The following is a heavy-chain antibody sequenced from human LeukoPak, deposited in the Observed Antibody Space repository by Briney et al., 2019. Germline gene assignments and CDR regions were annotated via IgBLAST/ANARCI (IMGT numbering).Heavy chain of an antibody. J-gene: IGHJ6*03. CDR3: ARPYRGLFYYYYMDV. CDR2: ISYDGSNK. Sequence: GGSLRLSCAASGFTFSSYAMHWVGQAPGKGLEWVAVISYDGSNKYYADSVKGRFTISRDNSKNTLYLQMNSLRAEDTAVYYCARPYRGLFYYYYMDVWGKGTTVTVSS. V-gene: IGHV3-30-3*01. CDR1: GFTFSSYA. D-gene: IGHD1-26*01.